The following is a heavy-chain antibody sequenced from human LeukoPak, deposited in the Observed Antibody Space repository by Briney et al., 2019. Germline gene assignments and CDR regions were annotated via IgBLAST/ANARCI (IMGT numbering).Heavy chain of an antibody. V-gene: IGHV3-66*02. CDR3: ARDHSGSYQRAFDI. J-gene: IGHJ3*02. CDR2: IYGGGST. D-gene: IGHD1-26*01. CDR1: AFTVSSNY. Sequence: GGSLRLSCAVSAFTVSSNYVSWVRQAPGKGLEWVSVIYGGGSTNYADSVKGRFTISRDNSKNTLYLQMNSLRAEDTAVYYCARDHSGSYQRAFDIWGQGTMVTASS.